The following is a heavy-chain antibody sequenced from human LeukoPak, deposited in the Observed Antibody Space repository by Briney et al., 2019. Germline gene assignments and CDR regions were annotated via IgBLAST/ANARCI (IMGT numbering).Heavy chain of an antibody. D-gene: IGHD6-13*01. V-gene: IGHV1-69*13. Sequence: SVKVSCKVSGGTFSSYAISWVRQAPGQGLEWMGGIIPIFGTANYAQKFQGRVTITADESTSTAYMELSSLRSEDTAVYYCARIGAIQQLANHFDYWGQGTLVTVSS. CDR2: IIPIFGTA. CDR3: ARIGAIQQLANHFDY. J-gene: IGHJ4*02. CDR1: GGTFSSYA.